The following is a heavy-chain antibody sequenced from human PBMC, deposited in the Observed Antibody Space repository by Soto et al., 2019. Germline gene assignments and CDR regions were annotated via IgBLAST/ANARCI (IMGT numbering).Heavy chain of an antibody. V-gene: IGHV3-33*01. D-gene: IGHD4-4*01. CDR2: IWYDGSTK. CDR1: GFTFSNYA. Sequence: GGSRRLSCAASGFTFSNYAMRWVRQAPGKGLEGVALIWYDGSTKNYADSVKGRFTISRDNSKNTLYLQMSSLRAEDTAVYYCAREGGVYSPGYYYGMDVWGQGTTVTVS. J-gene: IGHJ6*02. CDR3: AREGGVYSPGYYYGMDV.